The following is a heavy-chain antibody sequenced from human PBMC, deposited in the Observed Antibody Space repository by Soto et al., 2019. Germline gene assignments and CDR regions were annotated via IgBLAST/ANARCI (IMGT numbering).Heavy chain of an antibody. D-gene: IGHD2-2*01. J-gene: IGHJ5*02. Sequence: SETLSLTCTVSGGSISSPDHHWTWIRQSPGKGLEWIGRIYPTGSTTYNPSLKSRLTMSVDTSKNQFSLRLTSMTAADTAVYYCATGRSEVVPGAMDTWGQGTLVTVSS. CDR1: GGSISSPDHH. CDR2: IYPTGST. V-gene: IGHV4-61*08. CDR3: ATGRSEVVPGAMDT.